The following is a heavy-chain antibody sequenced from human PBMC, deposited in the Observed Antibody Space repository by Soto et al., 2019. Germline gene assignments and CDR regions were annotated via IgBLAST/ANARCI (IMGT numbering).Heavy chain of an antibody. D-gene: IGHD5-18*01. CDR2: IYHSGST. CDR1: GSSISSGGYS. J-gene: IGHJ4*02. V-gene: IGHV4-30-2*01. CDR3: ARGGYSYGYYFDY. Sequence: QLQLQESGSGLVKPSQTLSLTCAVSGSSISSGGYSWSWIRQPPGKGLEWIGYIYHSGSTYYNPSLKSRVTISVDRSKNQFSLKLSSVTAADTAVYYCARGGYSYGYYFDYWGQGTLVTVSS.